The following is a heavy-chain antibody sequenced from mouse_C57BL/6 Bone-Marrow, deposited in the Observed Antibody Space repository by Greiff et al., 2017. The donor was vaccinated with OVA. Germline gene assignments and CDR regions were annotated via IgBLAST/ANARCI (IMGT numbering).Heavy chain of an antibody. V-gene: IGHV3-6*01. CDR3: ARGYGNPYYFDY. D-gene: IGHD2-1*01. CDR2: ISYDGSN. CDR1: GYSITSGYY. J-gene: IGHJ2*01. Sequence: EVKLQESGPGLVKPSQSLSLTCSVTGYSITSGYYWNWIRQFPGNHLEWMGYISYDGSNNYNPSLKNRISITRDTSKNQFFLKLNSVTTEDTATYCCARGYGNPYYFDYWGQGTTLTVSS.